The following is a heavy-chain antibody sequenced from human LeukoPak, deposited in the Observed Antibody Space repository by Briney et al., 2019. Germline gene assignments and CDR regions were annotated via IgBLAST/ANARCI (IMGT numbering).Heavy chain of an antibody. CDR1: GYTFTSYG. CDR3: ARDVGGGSSFDY. Sequence: GASVKASCKASGYTFTSYGISWVRQAPGQGLEWMGWISAYNGNTNYAQNFQGRVTMTRDTSISTAYLELSSLRSDDTAVCFCARDVGGGSSFDYWGQGTLVTVSS. CDR2: ISAYNGNT. D-gene: IGHD2-15*01. J-gene: IGHJ4*02. V-gene: IGHV1-18*04.